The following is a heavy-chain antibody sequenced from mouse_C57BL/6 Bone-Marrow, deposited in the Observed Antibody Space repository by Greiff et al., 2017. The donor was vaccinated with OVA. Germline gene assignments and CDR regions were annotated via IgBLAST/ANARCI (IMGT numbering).Heavy chain of an antibody. J-gene: IGHJ1*03. CDR3: ARRHYYGGGYFYV. CDR1: GYTFTSYW. CDR2: INPSNGGT. V-gene: IGHV1-53*01. D-gene: IGHD1-2*01. Sequence: VQLQQPGTELVKPGASVKLSCKASGYTFTSYWMHWVKQRHGQGLEWIGNINPSNGGTNYNEKFKSKATRTVDKSSSTAYMQLSSLTSEDSAVYYCARRHYYGGGYFYVWGTGTTVTVSS.